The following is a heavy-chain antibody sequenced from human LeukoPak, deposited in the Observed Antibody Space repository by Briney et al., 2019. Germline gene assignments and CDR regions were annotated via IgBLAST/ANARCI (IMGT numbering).Heavy chain of an antibody. Sequence: GGSLRLSCAASGITFSSHSMNWVRQAPGKGLDWVSSISNSSTYIYYVDSVKGRFSISRDNAKNSLYLQMNSLRAEDTAVYYCARDPEAQYYFDYWGQGTLVTVSS. CDR1: GITFSSHS. J-gene: IGHJ4*02. CDR2: ISNSSTYI. V-gene: IGHV3-21*01. CDR3: ARDPEAQYYFDY.